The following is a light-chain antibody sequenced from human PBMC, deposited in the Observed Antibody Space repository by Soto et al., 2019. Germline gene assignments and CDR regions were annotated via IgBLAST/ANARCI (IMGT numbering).Light chain of an antibody. V-gene: IGKV3-11*01. CDR3: QQYGSSLLT. Sequence: EIVLTRSPATVSLSPGERATLSSRASQRVSSFLSWYQQKPGQAPRLLIYDASNRATGIRARFSGSGSEADFTLTISSLEPEDVAVYYCQQYGSSLLTFGGGTKVDIK. CDR2: DAS. CDR1: QRVSSF. J-gene: IGKJ4*01.